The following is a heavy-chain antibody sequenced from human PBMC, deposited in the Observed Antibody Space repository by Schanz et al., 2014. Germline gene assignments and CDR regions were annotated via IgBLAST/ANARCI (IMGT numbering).Heavy chain of an antibody. V-gene: IGHV1-69*02. CDR2: IIPILGIA. CDR3: ARGYGDSPTDF. CDR1: GGTFRSYS. J-gene: IGHJ4*02. D-gene: IGHD4-17*01. Sequence: QVQLVQSGAEVKKPGSSVKVSFKSSGGTFRSYSISWVRQAPGQGLEWMGRIIPILGIANYAQKFQGRVTNTADKSTSTAYMDLSSLRPEDTAVYYCARGYGDSPTDFWGQGTLVTVSS.